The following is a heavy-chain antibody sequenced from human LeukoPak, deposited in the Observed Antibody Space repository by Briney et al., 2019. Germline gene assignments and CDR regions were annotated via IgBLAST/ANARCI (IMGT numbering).Heavy chain of an antibody. CDR2: IRYDGSNK. CDR3: ASLTMVRGVIIPYYYYMDV. V-gene: IGHV3-30*02. J-gene: IGHJ6*03. CDR1: GFTFSSYG. Sequence: GGSLRLSCAASGFTFSSYGMHWVRQAPGKGLEWVAFIRYDGSNKYYADSVKGRFTISRDNSKNTLYLHVNSLRPEDTAVYYCASLTMVRGVIIPYYYYMDVWGKGTTVTVSS. D-gene: IGHD3-10*01.